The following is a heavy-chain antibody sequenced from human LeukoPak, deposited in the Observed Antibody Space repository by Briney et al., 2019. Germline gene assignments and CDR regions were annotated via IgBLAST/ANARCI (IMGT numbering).Heavy chain of an antibody. CDR2: ISGSGGST. Sequence: GGSLRLSCGASGFTFSSYAMSWVRQAPGKGLEWVSGISGSGGSTHYADSVKDRFTISRDNSKNTLYLQMNSLRAEDTAVYYCAKDRTAGYDGLVDYWGQGTLVTVSS. J-gene: IGHJ4*02. D-gene: IGHD5-12*01. V-gene: IGHV3-23*01. CDR1: GFTFSSYA. CDR3: AKDRTAGYDGLVDY.